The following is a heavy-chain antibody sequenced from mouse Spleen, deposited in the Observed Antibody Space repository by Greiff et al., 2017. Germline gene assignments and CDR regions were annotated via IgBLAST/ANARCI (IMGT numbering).Heavy chain of an antibody. Sequence: VKLMESGAELVKPGASVKMSCKASGYTFTTYPIEWMKQTHGKSLEWIGNFHPYNDDTKYNEKFKGKATLTVEKSSSTVYLELSRLTSDDAAVYYCARSEFITTATGAMDYWGQGTSVTVSS. CDR1: GYTFTTYP. J-gene: IGHJ4*01. CDR2: FHPYNDDT. V-gene: IGHV1-47*01. CDR3: ARSEFITTATGAMDY. D-gene: IGHD1-2*01.